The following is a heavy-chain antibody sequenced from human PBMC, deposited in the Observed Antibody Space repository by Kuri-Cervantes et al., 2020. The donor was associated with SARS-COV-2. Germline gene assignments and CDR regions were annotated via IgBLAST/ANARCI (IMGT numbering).Heavy chain of an antibody. J-gene: IGHJ6*03. CDR3: ARGRYSYGYWNYYYYMDV. CDR1: GGTFSSYA. D-gene: IGHD5-18*01. V-gene: IGHV1-69*05. Sequence: SVKVSCKASGGTFSSYAISWVRQAPGQGLEWMGGIIPIFGTANYAQKFQGRVTITTDESTNTAYMELSSLRSEDTAVYYCARGRYSYGYWNYYYYMDVRGKGTTVTVSS. CDR2: IIPIFGTA.